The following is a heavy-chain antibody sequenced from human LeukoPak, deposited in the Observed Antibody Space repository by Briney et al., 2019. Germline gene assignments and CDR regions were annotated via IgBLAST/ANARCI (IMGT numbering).Heavy chain of an antibody. Sequence: PSETLSLTCTVSGGSLSSYYWSWIRQPAGQGREWIGEIYRSGSTHHNPSLKSRVSMSIDKSKNQFSLKLSSVTAADTAVYYCATLDILNDWSDPWGQGTLVTVSS. V-gene: IGHV4-4*07. J-gene: IGHJ5*02. CDR2: IYRSGST. CDR3: ATLDILNDWSDP. D-gene: IGHD3-9*01. CDR1: GGSLSSYY.